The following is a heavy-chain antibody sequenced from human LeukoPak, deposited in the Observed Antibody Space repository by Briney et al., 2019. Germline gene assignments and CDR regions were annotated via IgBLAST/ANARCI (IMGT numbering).Heavy chain of an antibody. CDR2: IIPLFGTP. V-gene: IGHV1-69*06. CDR3: AYSSGSFDY. Sequence: ASVKVSCKASGGMFNNYAISWVRQAPGQGLEWMGGIIPLFGTPNYAQKFQGRVTITADKSTSTAYMELSSLRSEDTAVYYCAYSSGSFDYWGQGTLVTVSS. J-gene: IGHJ4*02. D-gene: IGHD6-25*01. CDR1: GGMFNNYA.